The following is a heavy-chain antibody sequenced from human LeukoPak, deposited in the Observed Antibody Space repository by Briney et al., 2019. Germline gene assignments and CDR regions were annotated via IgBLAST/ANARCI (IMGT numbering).Heavy chain of an antibody. Sequence: ASVKVSCKASGYTFTGYYMHWVRQAPGQGLEWMGWINPNSGGTNYAQKFQGRVTMTRDTSISTAYMELSRLRSDDTAVYYCAILEGIVGAFLFDYWGQGTLVTVSS. CDR2: INPNSGGT. CDR1: GYTFTGYY. V-gene: IGHV1-2*02. J-gene: IGHJ4*02. D-gene: IGHD1-26*01. CDR3: AILEGIVGAFLFDY.